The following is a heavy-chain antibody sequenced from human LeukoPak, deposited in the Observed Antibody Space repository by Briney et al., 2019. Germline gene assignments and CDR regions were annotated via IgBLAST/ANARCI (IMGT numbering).Heavy chain of an antibody. Sequence: GFIYYSGSSNYNPSLKSRVTMSVDTSKNQVSLKLSSVTAADTAVYYCARRQDSSAWYSFDNWGQGTLVTVAS. CDR2: IYYSGSS. D-gene: IGHD6-19*01. V-gene: IGHV4-59*08. J-gene: IGHJ4*02. CDR3: ARRQDSSAWYSFDN.